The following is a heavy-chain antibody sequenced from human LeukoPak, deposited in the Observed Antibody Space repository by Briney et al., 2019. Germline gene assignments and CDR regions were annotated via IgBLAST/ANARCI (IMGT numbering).Heavy chain of an antibody. CDR1: GYSISSSSYY. CDR2: IYYSGST. CDR3: ARNSSGWSFDY. V-gene: IGHV4-39*01. D-gene: IGHD6-19*01. Sequence: SETLSLTCTVSGYSISSSSYYWGWIRQPPGNGLEWIGSIYYSGSTSYNPSLKSRVTISVDTSKNQFSLKLSSVTAADTAVYYCARNSSGWSFDYWGQGTLVTVSS. J-gene: IGHJ4*02.